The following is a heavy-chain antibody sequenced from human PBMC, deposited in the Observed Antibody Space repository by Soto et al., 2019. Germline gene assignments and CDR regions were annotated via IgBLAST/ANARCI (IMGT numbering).Heavy chain of an antibody. J-gene: IGHJ5*01. CDR3: ANPLQYNYFDS. CDR1: GLTFTNYA. D-gene: IGHD1-1*01. V-gene: IGHV3-23*01. CDR2: IYGSSDGT. Sequence: PGGSLRLSCAASGLTFTNYAMTWVRQAPGKGLEWVSTIYGSSDGTYNADSVKGRFTISRDNSKNTVYLQMNSLRAEDTAMYYCANPLQYNYFDSWGQGTLVTVS.